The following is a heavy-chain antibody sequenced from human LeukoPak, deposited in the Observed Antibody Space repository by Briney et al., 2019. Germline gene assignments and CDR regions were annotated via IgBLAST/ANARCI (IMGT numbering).Heavy chain of an antibody. Sequence: GGSLRLSCAASGFTFSNVWMSWVRQAPGKGLEWVGRIKNKADGGTAEYAAPVKGRFTVSRDDSTNTVYLQMNSLETEDTAMYYCTTEGLPGSFDYWGQGTLVTVSS. CDR1: GFTFSNVW. D-gene: IGHD4-11*01. CDR2: IKNKADGGTA. J-gene: IGHJ4*02. CDR3: TTEGLPGSFDY. V-gene: IGHV3-15*01.